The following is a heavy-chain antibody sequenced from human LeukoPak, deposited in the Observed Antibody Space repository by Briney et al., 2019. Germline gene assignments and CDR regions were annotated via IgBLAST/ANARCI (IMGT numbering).Heavy chain of an antibody. CDR1: GFTFSSYA. CDR2: ISGSGGST. J-gene: IGHJ4*02. D-gene: IGHD1-26*01. Sequence: GGSLRLSCAASGFTFSSYAMSWVRQAPGKGLEWVSAISGSGGSTYYADSVKGRFTISRDNSKNTLYLRMNSLRAEDTAVYYCAKSWRPYSGSRDYWGQGTLVTVSS. CDR3: AKSWRPYSGSRDY. V-gene: IGHV3-23*01.